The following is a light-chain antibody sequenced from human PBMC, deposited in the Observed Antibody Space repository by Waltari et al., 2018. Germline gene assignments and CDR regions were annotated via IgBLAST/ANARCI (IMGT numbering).Light chain of an antibody. V-gene: IGKV3-15*01. CDR2: GAS. Sequence: EIAMTQSPATPPVSPGESATLSCRASKSVDTHLAWYQQRPGQAPRLLVYGASHRAAGVPPRFSGSGSGTEFTLTITSVQSDDFVIYFCQHYDNWPFTFGPGTKVDLK. CDR1: KSVDTH. J-gene: IGKJ3*01. CDR3: QHYDNWPFT.